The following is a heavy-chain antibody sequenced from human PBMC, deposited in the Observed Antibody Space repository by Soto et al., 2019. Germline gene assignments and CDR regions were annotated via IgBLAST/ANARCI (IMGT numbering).Heavy chain of an antibody. Sequence: QVQLVQSGAEVKKPGASVKVSCKASGYTITDYYMHWVRQAPGQGLEWMGWINPNSGGTNYAQKFQGRVTMTRDTSISTAYMELSRLRSDDTAVYYCARVQSYYYAGSGYYAFDYWGQGTLVTVSS. CDR3: ARVQSYYYAGSGYYAFDY. CDR1: GYTITDYY. V-gene: IGHV1-2*02. D-gene: IGHD3-22*01. J-gene: IGHJ4*02. CDR2: INPNSGGT.